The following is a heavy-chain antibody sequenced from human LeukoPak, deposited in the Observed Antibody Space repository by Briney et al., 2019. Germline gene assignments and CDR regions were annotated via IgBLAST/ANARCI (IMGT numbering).Heavy chain of an antibody. D-gene: IGHD6-13*01. Sequence: GGSLRLSCAASGFTFRTYAMSWVRQAPGKGLEWVSAISGSGGSTYYADSVKGRFTVSRDNSKNTLYLQMNSLRAEDTAVYYCAKDFGRSWLNWFDPWGQGTLVTVSS. J-gene: IGHJ5*02. V-gene: IGHV3-23*01. CDR1: GFTFRTYA. CDR3: AKDFGRSWLNWFDP. CDR2: ISGSGGST.